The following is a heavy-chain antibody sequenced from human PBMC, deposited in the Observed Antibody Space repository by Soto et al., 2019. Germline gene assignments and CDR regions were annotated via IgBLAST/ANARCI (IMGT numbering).Heavy chain of an antibody. J-gene: IGHJ4*02. CDR3: ARDRGDSSGYYPYYFDY. CDR2: ISPSSSYI. CDR1: GFTFISYS. Sequence: RLSCAASGFTFISYSMNWVRQAPGKGLEWVSSISPSSSYIYYADSVRGRFTISRDNAKKSLYLQMNSLRAEDTAVYYCARDRGDSSGYYPYYFDYWGQGTLVTVSS. V-gene: IGHV3-21*01. D-gene: IGHD3-22*01.